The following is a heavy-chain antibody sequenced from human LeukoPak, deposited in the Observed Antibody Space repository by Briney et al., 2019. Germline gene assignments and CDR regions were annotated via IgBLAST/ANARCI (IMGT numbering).Heavy chain of an antibody. D-gene: IGHD5-24*01. CDR2: INSDGSST. V-gene: IGHV3-74*01. Sequence: PGGSLRLSCAASGITFSSHTMNWVRQAPGKGLVWVSRINSDGSSTSYADSVKGRFTISRDNAKNTLYLQMNSLRAEDTAVYYCAREFNGYNSYYYGMDVWGQGTTVTVSS. J-gene: IGHJ6*02. CDR1: GITFSSHT. CDR3: AREFNGYNSYYYGMDV.